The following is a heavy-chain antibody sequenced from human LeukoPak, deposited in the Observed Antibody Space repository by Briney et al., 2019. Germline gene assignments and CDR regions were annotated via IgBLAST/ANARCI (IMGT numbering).Heavy chain of an antibody. CDR3: ARGSAVSMIVVGVDY. D-gene: IGHD3-22*01. Sequence: SETLSLTCTVSGGSISSSSYYWGWIRQPPGKGLEWIGSIYHSGSTYYNPSLKSRVTISVDTSKNQFSLKLSSVTAADTAVYYCARGSAVSMIVVGVDYWGQGTLVTVSS. CDR2: IYHSGST. V-gene: IGHV4-39*07. J-gene: IGHJ4*02. CDR1: GGSISSSSYY.